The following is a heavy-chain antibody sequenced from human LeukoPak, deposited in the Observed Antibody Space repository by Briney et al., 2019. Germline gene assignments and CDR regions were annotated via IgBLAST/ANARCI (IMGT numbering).Heavy chain of an antibody. J-gene: IGHJ3*02. V-gene: IGHV2-70*01. D-gene: IGHD1-26*01. CDR3: ARIASGTHALDI. CDR2: IDWADDK. Sequence: SGPTLVNPTQTLTLTCTFSGFSLSTSGMCLNWIRQPPGKALEWPALIDWADDKSYSTSLKTRLTISKGTSKNQVVLTMTNMDPADTATYYCARIASGTHALDIWGQGTMVTVSS. CDR1: GFSLSTSGMC.